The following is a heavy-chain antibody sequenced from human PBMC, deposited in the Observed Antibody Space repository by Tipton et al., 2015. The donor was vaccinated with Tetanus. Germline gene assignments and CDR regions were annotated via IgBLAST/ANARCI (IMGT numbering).Heavy chain of an antibody. D-gene: IGHD3-10*01. Sequence: TLSLTCAVYGGSFSGYYWSWIRQPPGKGLEWIGEINHSGSTNYNPSLKSRVTISVDTSKNQFSLKLSYVTAADTAVYYCARGVDYYGSGSYRYYVDYWGQGTLVTVSS. J-gene: IGHJ4*02. CDR1: GGSFSGYY. V-gene: IGHV4-34*01. CDR2: INHSGST. CDR3: ARGVDYYGSGSYRYYVDY.